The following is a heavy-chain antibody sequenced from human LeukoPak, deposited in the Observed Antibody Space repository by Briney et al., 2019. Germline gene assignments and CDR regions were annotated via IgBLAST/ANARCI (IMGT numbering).Heavy chain of an antibody. CDR2: ISSSGSTI. CDR3: ARDYYDSSGYPYYYYYYGMDV. D-gene: IGHD3-22*01. J-gene: IGHJ6*02. CDR1: GFTFSSHE. Sequence: GGSLRLSCAASGFTFSSHEMNWVRQAPGKGLEWVSYISSSGSTIYYADSVKGRFTISRDNAKNSLYLQMNSLRAEDTAAYYCARDYYDSSGYPYYYYYYGMDVWGQGTTVTVSS. V-gene: IGHV3-48*03.